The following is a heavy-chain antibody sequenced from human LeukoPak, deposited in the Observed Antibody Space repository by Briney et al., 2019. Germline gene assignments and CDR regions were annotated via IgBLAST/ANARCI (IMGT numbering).Heavy chain of an antibody. Sequence: PPETLSLTCTVSGGSISRSNYYWGWIRQPPGKGLEWIGSIYYSGNTYYNSSLESRVTISVDTSKNQFSLKLSSVTAADTAVYYCASSRPAHYPVRIGYYFDYWGQGTLVTVSS. CDR1: GGSISRSNYY. D-gene: IGHD2-2*01. CDR3: ASSRPAHYPVRIGYYFDY. CDR2: IYYSGNT. V-gene: IGHV4-39*07. J-gene: IGHJ4*02.